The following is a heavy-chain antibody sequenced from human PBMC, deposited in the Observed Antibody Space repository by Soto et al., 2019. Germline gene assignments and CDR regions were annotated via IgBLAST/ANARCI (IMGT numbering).Heavy chain of an antibody. CDR2: ISGGDGGA. CDR1: GFTFNTYA. J-gene: IGHJ4*02. CDR3: AKDLAEVPAAMDS. Sequence: PGGSLRLSCAASGFTFNTYAMNWVRRAPGKGLEWVSTISGGDGGAYYADSAKGRFTISRDNSENTLYLQMNSLRAEDTAVYYCAKDLAEVPAAMDSWGQGNLVTVSS. V-gene: IGHV3-23*01. D-gene: IGHD2-2*01.